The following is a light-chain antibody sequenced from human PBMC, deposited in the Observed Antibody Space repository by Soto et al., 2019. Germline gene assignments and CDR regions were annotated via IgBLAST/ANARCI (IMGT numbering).Light chain of an antibody. V-gene: IGKV1-39*01. CDR3: QQSYSTPYT. Sequence: DIQMTQSPSSLSASVGERVTITCRASQSISSYLNWYQQKPGKAPKLLIYAASSLQSGVPSRFSGSGSGTDFTLTISSLQPEDFATYSCQQSYSTPYTFDQGPKLEIK. CDR2: AAS. J-gene: IGKJ2*01. CDR1: QSISSY.